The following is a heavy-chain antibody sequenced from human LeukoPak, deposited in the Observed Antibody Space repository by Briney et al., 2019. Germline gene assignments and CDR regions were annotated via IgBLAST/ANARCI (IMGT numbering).Heavy chain of an antibody. CDR1: GYTLTELS. Sequence: GASVKVSCKVSGYTLTELSMHWVRQAPGKGLEWMGGFDPEDGETIYAQKFQGRVTMTEDTSTDTAYMELSSLRSEDTAVYYCATVDGLITFGGVIGGRYFDYWGQGTLVTVSS. D-gene: IGHD3-16*02. J-gene: IGHJ4*02. CDR3: ATVDGLITFGGVIGGRYFDY. V-gene: IGHV1-24*01. CDR2: FDPEDGET.